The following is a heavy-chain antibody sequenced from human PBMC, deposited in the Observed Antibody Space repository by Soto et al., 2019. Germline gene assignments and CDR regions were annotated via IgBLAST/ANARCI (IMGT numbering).Heavy chain of an antibody. D-gene: IGHD3-16*01. CDR2: ISYDGSNK. V-gene: IGHV3-30*18. J-gene: IGHJ3*02. CDR3: AKDHEITFGGVPSGAFDI. Sequence: QVQLVESGVGVVQPGRSLRLSCAASGFTFSSYGMHWVRQAPGKGLEWVAVISYDGSNKYYADSVKGRFTISRDNSKNTLYLQMNSLRAEDTAVYYCAKDHEITFGGVPSGAFDIWGQGTMVTVSS. CDR1: GFTFSSYG.